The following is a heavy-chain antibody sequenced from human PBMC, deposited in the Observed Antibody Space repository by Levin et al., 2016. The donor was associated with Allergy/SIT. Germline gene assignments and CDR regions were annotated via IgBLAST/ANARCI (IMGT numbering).Heavy chain of an antibody. CDR2: IYYSGST. J-gene: IGHJ6*03. CDR1: GGSISSGGYY. V-gene: IGHV4-31*03. D-gene: IGHD5-12*01. CDR3: ARGRLRSHYYYYYMDV. Sequence: SETLSLTCTVSGGSISSGGYYWSWIRQHPGKGLEWIGYIYYSGSTYYNPSLKSRVTISVDTSKNQFSPKLSSVTAADTAVYYCARGRLRSHYYYYYMDVWGKGTTVTVSS.